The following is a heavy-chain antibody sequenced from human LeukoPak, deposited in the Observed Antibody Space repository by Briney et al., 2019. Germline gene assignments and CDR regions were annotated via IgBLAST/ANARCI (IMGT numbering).Heavy chain of an antibody. J-gene: IGHJ4*02. CDR3: ARDTGGLPF. CDR2: INGDGSST. Sequence: PGGSLRLSCVASGFTFSSHWLHWVRQAPGKGLVWVSRINGDGSSTSYADSVRGRFTISRDNAKNTLYLQMNSLRAEDTVVYYCARDTGGLPFWGQGTLVTVSS. CDR1: GFTFSSHW. V-gene: IGHV3-74*01. D-gene: IGHD3-16*01.